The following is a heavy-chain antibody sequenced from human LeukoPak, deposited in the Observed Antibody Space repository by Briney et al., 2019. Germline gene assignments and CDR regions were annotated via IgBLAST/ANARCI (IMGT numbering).Heavy chain of an antibody. V-gene: IGHV4-59*01. Sequence: SETLSLTCTVSGGSISSYYRSWIRQPPGKGLEWIGDIYYSGSTNYNPSPKSRVTISVDTSKNQFSLKLSSVTAADTAVYYCAGSDGFPFDYWGQGTLVTVSS. J-gene: IGHJ4*02. CDR3: AGSDGFPFDY. CDR1: GGSISSYY. CDR2: IYYSGST. D-gene: IGHD5-24*01.